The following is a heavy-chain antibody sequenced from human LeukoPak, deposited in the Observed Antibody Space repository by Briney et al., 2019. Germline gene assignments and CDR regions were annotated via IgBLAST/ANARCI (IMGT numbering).Heavy chain of an antibody. CDR3: ARRIAAAGSAPGEDAFDI. D-gene: IGHD6-13*01. CDR1: GYTLSKIS. J-gene: IGHJ3*02. CDR2: IIPIFGTA. V-gene: IGHV1-69*05. Sequence: GAAVKVSCEVSGYTLSKISMHWVRQAPGQGLEWMRGIIPIFGTANYAQKFQGRVTITTDESTSTAYMELSSLRSEDTAVYYCARRIAAAGSAPGEDAFDIWGQGTMVTVSS.